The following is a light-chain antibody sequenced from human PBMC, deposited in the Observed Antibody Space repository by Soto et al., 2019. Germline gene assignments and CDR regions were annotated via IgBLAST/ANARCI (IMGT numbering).Light chain of an antibody. V-gene: IGKV4-1*01. CDR1: QSVLYSHNNKNY. J-gene: IGKJ1*01. CDR3: HQYANTPRT. Sequence: DIVMTQSPKSLAVSLGERATINCKSSQSVLYSHNNKNYLAWYQKKPGQPPKLLISWASTRESGVPDRFSGSGSETYFTLTISILQAEDVAFYYCHQYANTPRTFGQGTKVEI. CDR2: WAS.